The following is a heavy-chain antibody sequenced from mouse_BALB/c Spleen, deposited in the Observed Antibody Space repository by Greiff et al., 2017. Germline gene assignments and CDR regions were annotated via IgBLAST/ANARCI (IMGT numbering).Heavy chain of an antibody. Sequence: EVQRVESGGGLVKPGGSLKLSCAASGFTFSDYYMYWVRQTPEKRLEWVATISDGGSYTYYPDSVKGRFTISRDNAKNNLYLQMSSLKSEDTAMYYCARVYGKGYYYAMDYWGQGTSVTVSS. V-gene: IGHV5-4*02. CDR2: ISDGGSYT. D-gene: IGHD2-10*02. CDR3: ARVYGKGYYYAMDY. J-gene: IGHJ4*01. CDR1: GFTFSDYY.